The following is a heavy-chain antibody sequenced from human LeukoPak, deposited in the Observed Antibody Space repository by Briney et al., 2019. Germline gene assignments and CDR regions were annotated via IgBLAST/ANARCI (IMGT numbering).Heavy chain of an antibody. D-gene: IGHD6-6*01. V-gene: IGHV1-18*01. CDR3: ARVLRVYSSSEDDY. CDR2: ISAYNGNT. J-gene: IGHJ4*02. CDR1: GYTFTSYG. Sequence: ASVKVSCKASGYTFTSYGISWVRQAPGQGLEWMGWISAYNGNTNYAQKLQGRVTMTTGTSTSTAYMELRSLRSDDTAVYYCARVLRVYSSSEDDYWGQGTLVTVSS.